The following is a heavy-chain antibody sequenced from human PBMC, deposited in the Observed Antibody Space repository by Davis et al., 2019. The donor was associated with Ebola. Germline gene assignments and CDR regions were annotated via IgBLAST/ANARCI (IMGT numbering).Heavy chain of an antibody. D-gene: IGHD3-3*01. CDR2: ISSSSSTI. CDR1: GFTFSSYA. Sequence: GESLKISCAASGFTFSSYAMSWVRQAPGKGLEWVSYISSSSSTIYYADSVKGRFTISRDNAKNTLYLQMNSLRAEDTAVYYCARLDYDFWSGYYKGWFDPWGQGTLVAVSS. CDR3: ARLDYDFWSGYYKGWFDP. J-gene: IGHJ5*02. V-gene: IGHV3-48*04.